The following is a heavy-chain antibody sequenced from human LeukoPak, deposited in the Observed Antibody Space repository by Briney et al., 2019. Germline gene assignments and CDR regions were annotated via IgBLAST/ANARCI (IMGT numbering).Heavy chain of an antibody. V-gene: IGHV3-23*01. D-gene: IGHD6-6*01. CDR3: AKRWHSSSYYDY. J-gene: IGHJ4*02. CDR2: ISGSGGST. CDR1: GFTFSSYA. Sequence: GGSLRLSCAASGFTFSSYAMSWVRQAPGKGLEWVSAISGSGGSTYYADSVKGRFTISRDNSKNTLYLQMNGLRAEDTAVYYCAKRWHSSSYYDYWGQGTLVTVSS.